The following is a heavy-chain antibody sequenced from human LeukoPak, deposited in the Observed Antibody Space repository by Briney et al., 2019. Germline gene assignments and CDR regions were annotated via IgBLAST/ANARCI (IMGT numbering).Heavy chain of an antibody. CDR1: GGTFSSYA. J-gene: IGHJ4*02. D-gene: IGHD2-2*01. CDR2: IISIFGTA. CDR3: AWYCSSTSCYHYFDY. V-gene: IGHV1-69*13. Sequence: SVKVSCKASGGTFSSYAISWVRQAPGQGLEWMGGIISIFGTANYAQKFQGRVTITADESTSTAYMELSSLRSEDTAVYYCAWYCSSTSCYHYFDYWGQGTLVTVSS.